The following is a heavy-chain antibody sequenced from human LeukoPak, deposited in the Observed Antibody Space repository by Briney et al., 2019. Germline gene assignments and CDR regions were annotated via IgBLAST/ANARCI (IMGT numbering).Heavy chain of an antibody. V-gene: IGHV3-21*01. CDR2: ISSSSSYI. J-gene: IGHJ4*02. CDR1: GFTFSSYA. Sequence: GGSLRLSCAASGFTFSSYAMSWVRQAPGKGLEWVSSISSSSSYIYYADSVKGRFTISRDNAKNSLYLQMNSLRAEDTAVYYCARGFVSNGDFDYWGQGTLVTVSS. CDR3: ARGFVSNGDFDY. D-gene: IGHD4-4*01.